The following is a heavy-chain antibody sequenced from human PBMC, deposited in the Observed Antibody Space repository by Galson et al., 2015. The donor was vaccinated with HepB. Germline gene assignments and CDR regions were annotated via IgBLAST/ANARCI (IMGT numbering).Heavy chain of an antibody. CDR1: GGSVSSGDYY. D-gene: IGHD3-22*01. J-gene: IGHJ3*01. Sequence: TLSLTCTVSGGSVSSGDYYWSWIRQPPGKGLEWIGEINHSGSTNYNPSLKSRVIISVDTSKNQFSLKLSSVTAADTAVYYCARTYDSSVWGQGTMVTVSS. V-gene: IGHV4-61*08. CDR2: INHSGST. CDR3: ARTYDSSV.